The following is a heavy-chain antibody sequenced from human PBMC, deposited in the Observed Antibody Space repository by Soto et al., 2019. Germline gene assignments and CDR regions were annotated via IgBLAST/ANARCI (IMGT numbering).Heavy chain of an antibody. J-gene: IGHJ4*02. D-gene: IGHD3-9*01. V-gene: IGHV4-34*01. CDR2: INHSGST. CDR3: ARVAPYDILTGYSYYFDY. CDR1: GGSFSGYY. Sequence: PSETLSLTCAVYGGSFSGYYWSWIRQPPGKGLEWIGEINHSGSTNYNPSLKSRVTISVDTSKNQFSLKLSSVTAADTAVYYCARVAPYDILTGYSYYFDYWGQGTLVTVSS.